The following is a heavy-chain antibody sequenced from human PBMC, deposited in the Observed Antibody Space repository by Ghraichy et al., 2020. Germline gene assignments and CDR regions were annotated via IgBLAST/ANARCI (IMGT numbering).Heavy chain of an antibody. CDR1: GFTFSYYS. D-gene: IGHD1-7*01. Sequence: GGALRLSCAASGFTFSYYSMNWVRQAPGKGLEWVSSISSSSSYKYYADSVKGRFTISRDNAKNSVYLQMNSLRAEDTAVYSCAREQSNWNYGGGYYSYYGMDVWGKGTTVTVSS. CDR2: ISSSSSYK. V-gene: IGHV3-21*01. CDR3: AREQSNWNYGGGYYSYYGMDV. J-gene: IGHJ6*04.